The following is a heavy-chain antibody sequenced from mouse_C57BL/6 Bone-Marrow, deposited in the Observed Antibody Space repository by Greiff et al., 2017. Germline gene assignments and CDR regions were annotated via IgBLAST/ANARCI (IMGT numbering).Heavy chain of an antibody. CDR3: ASTRGVRPCAD. D-gene: IGHD1-1*01. V-gene: IGHV1-69*01. J-gene: IGHJ3*01. CDR2: IDPSGSYT. CDR1: GYTFTSYW. Sequence: VQLQQPGAELVMPGASVKLSCKASGYTFTSYWMHWVKQRPGQGLEWIGEIDPSGSYTNYNPKFKGKSTLTADKSSSTAYMQLSSLTSEDSAVDEWASTRGVRPCADRGQGTLVTVSA.